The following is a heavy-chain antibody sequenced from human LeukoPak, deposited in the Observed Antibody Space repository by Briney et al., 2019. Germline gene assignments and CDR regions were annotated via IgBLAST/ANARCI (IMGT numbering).Heavy chain of an antibody. D-gene: IGHD3-22*01. CDR1: RFTFSTYG. V-gene: IGHV3-23*01. CDR3: AKDADISVELVVITSFDS. J-gene: IGHJ4*02. Sequence: GGSLRLSCAASRFTFSTYGMNWVRQTPGKGLEWVSAISGSGNRAYHADSVKGRFTISRDNSKNMLYLQTNSLRAEDTALYYCAKDADISVELVVITSFDSWGQGTLVTVSS. CDR2: ISGSGNRA.